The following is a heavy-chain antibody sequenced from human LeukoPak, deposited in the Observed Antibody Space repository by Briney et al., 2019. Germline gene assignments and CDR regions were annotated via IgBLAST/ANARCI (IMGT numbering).Heavy chain of an antibody. CDR2: IYHSGST. J-gene: IGHJ4*02. CDR3: ARNLLVGATLDY. Sequence: GSLRLSCAASGFTFSSYAMSWVRQPPGKGLEWIGEIYHSGSTNYNPSLKSRVTISVDKSKNQFSLKLSSVTAADTAVYYCARNLLVGATLDYWGQGTLVTVSS. V-gene: IGHV4-4*02. D-gene: IGHD1-26*01. CDR1: GFTFSSYAM.